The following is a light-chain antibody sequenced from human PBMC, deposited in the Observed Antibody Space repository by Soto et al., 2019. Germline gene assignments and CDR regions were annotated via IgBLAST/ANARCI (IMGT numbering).Light chain of an antibody. CDR3: QQYHTSSIT. CDR2: DAS. J-gene: IGKJ1*01. CDR1: QTISSW. Sequence: DIQMTQSPSTLSGSVGDRVTITCRASQTISSWLAWYQQKPGKAPTLLIYDASTLERGVPSRFSGTGSGTEFTLSIDSLQPDDFAIYYCQQYHTSSITFGQGTKVDI. V-gene: IGKV1-5*01.